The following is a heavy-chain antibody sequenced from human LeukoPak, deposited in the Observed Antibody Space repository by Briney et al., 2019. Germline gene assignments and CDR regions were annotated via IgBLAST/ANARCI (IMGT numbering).Heavy chain of an antibody. CDR2: ISAYNGNT. J-gene: IGHJ4*02. V-gene: IGHV1-18*01. Sequence: ASVKVSCTASGYTFTSYGISWVRQAPGQGLEWMGWISAYNGNTNYAQKLQGRVTMTTDTSTSTAYMELRSLRSEDTAVYYCAGNTYYYGSGEFDYWGQGTLVTVSS. D-gene: IGHD3-10*01. CDR1: GYTFTSYG. CDR3: AGNTYYYGSGEFDY.